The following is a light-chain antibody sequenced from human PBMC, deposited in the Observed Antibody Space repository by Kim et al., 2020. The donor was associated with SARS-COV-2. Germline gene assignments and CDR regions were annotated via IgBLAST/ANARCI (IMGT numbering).Light chain of an antibody. Sequence: TSIGSRVNITCRASQGISSALTWYQQKPGKTPKLLIYYASTLESGVPSRFSGSGSGTDFTLTITSLQPEDFATYFCQQFNSYPLAFGGRTKVDIK. J-gene: IGKJ4*01. CDR2: YAS. V-gene: IGKV1-13*02. CDR3: QQFNSYPLA. CDR1: QGISSA.